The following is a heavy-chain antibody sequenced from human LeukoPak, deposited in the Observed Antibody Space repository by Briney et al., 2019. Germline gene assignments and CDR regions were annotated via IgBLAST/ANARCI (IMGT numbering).Heavy chain of an antibody. Sequence: GGSLRLSCAASGFTFSSYAMHWVRQAPGKGLEYVSAISSNGGSTYYANSVKGRFTISRDNSKNTLYLQMGSLRAEDMAVYYCAKDNKRWRSFDYWGQGTLVTVSS. D-gene: IGHD4-23*01. J-gene: IGHJ4*02. CDR1: GFTFSSYA. CDR3: AKDNKRWRSFDY. V-gene: IGHV3-64*01. CDR2: ISSNGGST.